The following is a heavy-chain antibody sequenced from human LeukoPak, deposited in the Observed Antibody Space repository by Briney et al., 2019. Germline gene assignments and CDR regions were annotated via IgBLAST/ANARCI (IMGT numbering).Heavy chain of an antibody. V-gene: IGHV4-39*01. Sequence: PSETLSLTCTVSGGSISSGGYYWGWIRQPPGKGLEWIGSIYYSGSTYYNPSLKSRVTISVDTSKNQFSLKLSSVTAADTAVYYCARPVGEQQLAPLDYWGQGTLVTVSS. CDR2: IYYSGST. CDR1: GGSISSGGYY. CDR3: ARPVGEQQLAPLDY. D-gene: IGHD6-13*01. J-gene: IGHJ4*02.